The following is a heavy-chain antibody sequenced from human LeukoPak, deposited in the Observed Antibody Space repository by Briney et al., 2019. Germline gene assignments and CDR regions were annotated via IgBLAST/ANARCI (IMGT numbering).Heavy chain of an antibody. Sequence: GGSLRLSCAASGFTFSSYAMSWVRQAPGKGLEWVSTISGSGDRTYYADSVKGRFTISRDNSKNTLSLQMNSLRAEDTAVYYCARPRGSSPDKYHFDYWGQGTLATVSS. CDR1: GFTFSSYA. CDR2: ISGSGDRT. V-gene: IGHV3-23*01. D-gene: IGHD1-26*01. CDR3: ARPRGSSPDKYHFDY. J-gene: IGHJ4*02.